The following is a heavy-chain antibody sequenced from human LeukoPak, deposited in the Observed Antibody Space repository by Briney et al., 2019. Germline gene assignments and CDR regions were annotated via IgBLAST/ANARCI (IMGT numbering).Heavy chain of an antibody. CDR2: IIPIFGTA. V-gene: IGHV1-69*05. J-gene: IGHJ3*02. Sequence: SVKVSCKASGGTFTSYAISWVRQAPGQGLEWMGGIIPIFGTANYAQKFQGRVTITTDESTSTAYMGLSSVRSEDTGVYYCARGGYSSSYDAFDIWGQGTMVTVSS. D-gene: IGHD6-13*01. CDR1: GGTFTSYA. CDR3: ARGGYSSSYDAFDI.